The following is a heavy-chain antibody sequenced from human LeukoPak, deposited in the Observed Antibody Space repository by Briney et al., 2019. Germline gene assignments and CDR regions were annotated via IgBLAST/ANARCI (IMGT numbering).Heavy chain of an antibody. J-gene: IGHJ6*03. CDR3: AKLGGDPIYYYYYMDV. D-gene: IGHD2-21*01. Sequence: GGSLRLSCAASGFTFTSYSMSWVRQAPGKGLEWVSAISGSGGSTYYADSVKGRFTISRDNSKNTLHLQMNSLRAEDTAVYYCAKLGGDPIYYYYYMDVWGKGTTVTVSS. CDR2: ISGSGGST. CDR1: GFTFTSYS. V-gene: IGHV3-23*01.